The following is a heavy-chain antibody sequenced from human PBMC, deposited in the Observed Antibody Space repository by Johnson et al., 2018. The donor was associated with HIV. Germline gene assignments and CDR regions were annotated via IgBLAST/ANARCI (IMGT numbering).Heavy chain of an antibody. V-gene: IGHV3-7*03. D-gene: IGHD4-17*01. Sequence: EVQLVESGGGVVQPGRSLRLSCAASGFTFSSYAMHWVRQAPGKGLEWVANINQDGSEKYYMDSVKGRFTISRDNAQNSLYLQMNSLRAGDTAVYYCARVIRLGAVRLRHAFDIWGQGTMVTVSS. J-gene: IGHJ3*02. CDR2: INQDGSEK. CDR3: ARVIRLGAVRLRHAFDI. CDR1: GFTFSSYA.